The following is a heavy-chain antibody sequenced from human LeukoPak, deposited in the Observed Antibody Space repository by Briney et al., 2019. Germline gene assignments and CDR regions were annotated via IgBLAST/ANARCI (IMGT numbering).Heavy chain of an antibody. CDR1: GWSFNDYY. CDR3: ARGSNYYDSSGYDPHFDY. J-gene: IGHJ4*02. D-gene: IGHD3-22*01. CDR2: INHSGST. V-gene: IGHV4-34*01. Sequence: SETLSLTCAVYGWSFNDYYWNWIRQPPGKGLEWIGEINHSGSTNYNPSLKSRVTISVDTSKNQFSLKLSSVTAADTAVYYCARGSNYYDSSGYDPHFDYWGQGTLVTVSS.